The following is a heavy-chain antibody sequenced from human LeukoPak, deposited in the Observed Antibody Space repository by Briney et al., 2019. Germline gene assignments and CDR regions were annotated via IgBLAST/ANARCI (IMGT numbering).Heavy chain of an antibody. Sequence: ASVKVSCKASGYTFTGYYMHWVRQAPGQGLEWKGWINPNSGGTNYAQKFQGRVTMTRDTSISTAYMELSRLRPDDTAVYYCARDRVASSSWYLAPYYFDYWGQGTLVTVSS. V-gene: IGHV1-2*02. CDR1: GYTFTGYY. CDR3: ARDRVASSSWYLAPYYFDY. CDR2: INPNSGGT. D-gene: IGHD6-13*01. J-gene: IGHJ4*02.